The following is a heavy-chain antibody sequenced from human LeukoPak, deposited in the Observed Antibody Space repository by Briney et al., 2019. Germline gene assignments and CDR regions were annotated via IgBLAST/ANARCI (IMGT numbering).Heavy chain of an antibody. J-gene: IGHJ4*02. CDR2: IYSGGST. V-gene: IGHV3-53*01. D-gene: IGHD3-22*01. Sequence: PGGSLRLSCAASGFIVSSNNMNWVRQAPGKGLEWVSVIYSGGSTYYADSVKGRFTISRDNSKNTLYLQMNSLRAEDTAVYYCVRAYYYDSSVDYWGQGTLVTASS. CDR1: GFIVSSNN. CDR3: VRAYYYDSSVDY.